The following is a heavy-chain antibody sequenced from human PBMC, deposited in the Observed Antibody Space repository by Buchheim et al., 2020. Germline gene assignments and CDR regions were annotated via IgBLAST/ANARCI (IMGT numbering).Heavy chain of an antibody. CDR1: GYTFSDYW. J-gene: IGHJ4*02. CDR2: IFGGDSET. CDR3: ARGSSWCGYDCYSNFSY. V-gene: IGHV5-51*01. D-gene: IGHD2-21*02. Sequence: EVQLVQSGAEVKKPGESLKISRQGSGYTFSDYWIGWVRQLPGKGLEWMGIIFGGDSETRYSPSFQGEVTMSADKTIKTAYLQWGSLKASDSAMYYCARGSSWCGYDCYSNFSYWGQGTL.